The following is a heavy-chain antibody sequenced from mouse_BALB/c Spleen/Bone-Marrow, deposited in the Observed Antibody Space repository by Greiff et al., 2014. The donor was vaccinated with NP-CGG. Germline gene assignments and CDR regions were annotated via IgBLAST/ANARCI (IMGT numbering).Heavy chain of an antibody. CDR1: GYSFTGYD. J-gene: IGHJ1*01. D-gene: IGHD3-3*01. Sequence: VQLKESGPELEKPGASVKISCKAPGYSFTGYDMNWVKQSNGKSLEWIGNIDPYYGGTDYNQKFKGKATLTVDKSSSTAYMQLKSLTSEDSAVYYCARVGDNRHFDVWGAGTTVTVSS. V-gene: IGHV1-39*01. CDR2: IDPYYGGT. CDR3: ARVGDNRHFDV.